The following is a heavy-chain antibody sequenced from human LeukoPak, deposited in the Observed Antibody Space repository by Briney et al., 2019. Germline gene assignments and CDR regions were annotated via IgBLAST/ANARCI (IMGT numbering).Heavy chain of an antibody. J-gene: IGHJ5*02. D-gene: IGHD3-10*01. V-gene: IGHV4-59*01. CDR2: IYYSGST. CDR3: AREKVLLWFGESQGSNWFDP. Sequence: PSETLSLTCTVSGGSISSYYWSWIRQPPGKGLEWIGYIYYSGSTNYNPSLKSRVTISVDTSKNQFSLKLSSVTAADTAVYYCAREKVLLWFGESQGSNWFDPWGQGTLVTVSS. CDR1: GGSISSYY.